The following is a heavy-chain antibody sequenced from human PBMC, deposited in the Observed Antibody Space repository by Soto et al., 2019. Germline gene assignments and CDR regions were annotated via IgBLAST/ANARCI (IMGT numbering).Heavy chain of an antibody. CDR2: GSYSGTT. J-gene: IGHJ4*02. V-gene: IGHV4-61*01. CDR3: ARGATETQYDY. Sequence: SETLSLTCTVSGVSVSSGSFYWAWIRQPPGKGLEWIGFGSYSGTTNYKPSLKSRVTISVDTSRSQISLKVSSLTAADTAVYYCARGATETQYDYWGQGTLVTFSS. CDR1: GVSVSSGSFY.